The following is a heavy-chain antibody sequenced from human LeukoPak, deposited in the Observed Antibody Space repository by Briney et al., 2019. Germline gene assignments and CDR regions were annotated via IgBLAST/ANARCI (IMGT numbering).Heavy chain of an antibody. CDR1: GFTFSSYW. J-gene: IGHJ3*02. D-gene: IGHD2-15*01. CDR3: AREGYCSGGRCQRHAFDI. V-gene: IGHV3-7*01. CDR2: IKQDGSQK. Sequence: PGGSLRLSCAASGFTFSSYWMSWVRQAPGKGLEWVANIKQDGSQKNYVHCVKGRFTISRDNPKNSLYLQMNSLSAEETAVYYCAREGYCSGGRCQRHAFDIWGEGKMVTVSS.